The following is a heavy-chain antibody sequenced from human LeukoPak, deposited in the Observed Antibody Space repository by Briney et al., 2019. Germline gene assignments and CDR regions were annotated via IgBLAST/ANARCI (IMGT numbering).Heavy chain of an antibody. J-gene: IGHJ4*02. CDR1: GFTFDDYA. CDR3: TRTTVTVHFDY. Sequence: GGSLRLSCSASGFTFDDYAVSWFRQDPGNGLEWVGFIRSKAFGGTPEYAASVRGRFTISRDDSKSIAYLQMNSLKTEDTAVYYCTRTTVTVHFDYWSQGTLVTVSS. D-gene: IGHD4-17*01. CDR2: IRSKAFGGTP. V-gene: IGHV3-49*03.